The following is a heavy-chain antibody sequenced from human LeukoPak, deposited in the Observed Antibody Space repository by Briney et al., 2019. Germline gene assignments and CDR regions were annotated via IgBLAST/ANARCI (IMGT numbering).Heavy chain of an antibody. CDR3: ARDGQWLVRGGDYFDY. D-gene: IGHD6-19*01. CDR1: GFTFSSYG. CDR2: IWYDGSNK. J-gene: IGHJ4*02. V-gene: IGHV3-33*01. Sequence: GGSLRLSCAASGFTFSSYGMHWVRQAPGKGLEWVAVIWYDGSNKYYADSVKGRFTISRDNSKNTLYLQMNSLRAEDTAVYYCARDGQWLVRGGDYFDYWGQGTLVTVSS.